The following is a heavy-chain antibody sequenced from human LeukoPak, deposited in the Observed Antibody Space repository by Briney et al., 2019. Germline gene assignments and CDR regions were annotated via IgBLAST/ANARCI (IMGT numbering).Heavy chain of an antibody. J-gene: IGHJ3*02. CDR1: GGSISSYY. Sequence: SETLSLTCTVSGGSISSYYWSWIRQSPGRGLEWIGYISYSGSTNYNPSLKRPVTISVDTSKSHFSLKLSSVTAADTAVYYCARHQIYCSGGSCYPRGAFDIWGQGTMVTVSS. CDR2: ISYSGST. CDR3: ARHQIYCSGGSCYPRGAFDI. V-gene: IGHV4-59*08. D-gene: IGHD2-15*01.